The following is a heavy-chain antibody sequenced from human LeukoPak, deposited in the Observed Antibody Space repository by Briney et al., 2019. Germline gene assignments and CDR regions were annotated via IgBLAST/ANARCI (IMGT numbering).Heavy chain of an antibody. D-gene: IGHD3-3*01. Sequence: PSETLSLTRALSVGSFRVYYWIWMRQPPRKGLEWSGEINQSGIPNYNPSIKSRVTISVDTSKNQFSMKLSSVTAADTAVYYCARGSRYYEFWSGYDYYYYYMDVWGKGTTVTVSS. CDR2: INQSGIP. CDR3: ARGSRYYEFWSGYDYYYYYMDV. V-gene: IGHV4-34*01. CDR1: VGSFRVYY. J-gene: IGHJ6*03.